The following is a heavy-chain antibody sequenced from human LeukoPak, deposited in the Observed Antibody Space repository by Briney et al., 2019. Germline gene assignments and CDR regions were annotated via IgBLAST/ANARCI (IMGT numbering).Heavy chain of an antibody. J-gene: IGHJ4*02. CDR2: FYSGGST. D-gene: IGHD1-26*01. Sequence: PGGSLRLSCAASGFTVSSNYMSWVRQAPGKGLEWVSVFYSGGSTYYADSVKGRFTIFRDNSKNTLYLQMNSLRAEDTAVYYCARDMSMGAPRGYFDYWGQGTLVTVSS. CDR1: GFTVSSNY. CDR3: ARDMSMGAPRGYFDY. V-gene: IGHV3-53*01.